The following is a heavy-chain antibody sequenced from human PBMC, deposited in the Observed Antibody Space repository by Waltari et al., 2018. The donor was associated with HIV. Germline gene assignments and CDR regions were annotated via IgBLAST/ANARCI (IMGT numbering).Heavy chain of an antibody. CDR3: ATTNLYNYYYYGMDV. Sequence: QVQLQESGPGLVKPSENLSLTCTVSGGSISSYYWSWIRPPPGKGLEWIGYIYYSGSTNYNPSLKSRVTISVDTSKNQFSLKLSSVTAADTAVYYCATTNLYNYYYYGMDVWGQGTTVTVSS. D-gene: IGHD1-1*01. V-gene: IGHV4-59*01. J-gene: IGHJ6*02. CDR1: GGSISSYY. CDR2: IYYSGST.